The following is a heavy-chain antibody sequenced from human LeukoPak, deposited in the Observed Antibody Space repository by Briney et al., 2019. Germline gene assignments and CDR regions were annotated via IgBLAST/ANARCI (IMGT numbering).Heavy chain of an antibody. Sequence: PSETLSLTCAVYGGSFSGYYWSWIRQPPGKGLEWIGEINHSGSTNYNPSLKSRVTISVDTSKNQFSLKLSSVTAADTAVYYCARAGVLYCSSTSCYRSVGYYYYYGMDVWGQGTTVTVSS. CDR2: INHSGST. CDR1: GGSFSGYY. CDR3: ARAGVLYCSSTSCYRSVGYYYYYGMDV. J-gene: IGHJ6*02. D-gene: IGHD2-2*01. V-gene: IGHV4-34*01.